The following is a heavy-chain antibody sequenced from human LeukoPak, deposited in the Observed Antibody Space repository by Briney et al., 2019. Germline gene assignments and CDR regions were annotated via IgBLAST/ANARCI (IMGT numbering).Heavy chain of an antibody. CDR3: ARDVGGGDAFDY. V-gene: IGHV3-30*04. D-gene: IGHD2-21*02. Sequence: GGSLTLSCAASGFTSSLYTMHWVRQAPGKGLEWVAVISYDGSDKYYADSVKGRFTISRDTSRHTLFLQINILRAEHLAVYFCARDVGGGDAFDYWGQGTLVTVSS. J-gene: IGHJ4*02. CDR1: GFTSSLYT. CDR2: ISYDGSDK.